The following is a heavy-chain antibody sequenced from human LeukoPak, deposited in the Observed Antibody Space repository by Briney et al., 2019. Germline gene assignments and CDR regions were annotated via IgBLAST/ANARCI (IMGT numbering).Heavy chain of an antibody. D-gene: IGHD3-3*01. CDR2: IKSKTDGGTT. J-gene: IGHJ4*02. Sequence: GGSLRLSCAASGFTFTNAWMNWVRQAPGKGLEWVGRIKSKTDGGTTDYAAPVKGRFTISRDDSKNTLYLQMNSLKTEDTAVYYCTTTPTKYYDFWSAYNDYWGQGTLVTVSS. V-gene: IGHV3-15*07. CDR3: TTTPTKYYDFWSAYNDY. CDR1: GFTFTNAW.